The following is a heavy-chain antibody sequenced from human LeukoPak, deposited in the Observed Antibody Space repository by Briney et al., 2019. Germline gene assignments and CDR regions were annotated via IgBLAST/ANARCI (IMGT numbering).Heavy chain of an antibody. CDR2: ISSSSSYI. CDR3: ARLYDILTGAFDY. D-gene: IGHD3-9*01. Sequence: GGSLRLSCAASGFTFTSYSMSWVRQAPGKGLEWVSSISSSSSYIYYADSVKGRFTISRDNAKNSLYLQISSLRAEGTAIYYCARLYDILTGAFDYWGQGTLVTVSS. J-gene: IGHJ4*02. CDR1: GFTFTSYS. V-gene: IGHV3-21*01.